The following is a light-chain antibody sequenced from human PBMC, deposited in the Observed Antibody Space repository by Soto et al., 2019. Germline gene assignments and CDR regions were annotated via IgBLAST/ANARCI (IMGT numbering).Light chain of an antibody. CDR3: QQYGSSPPT. CDR1: QGISSW. CDR2: AAS. J-gene: IGKJ1*01. Sequence: DIQMTPAPSSVSASVGDRVTIPCRASQGISSWLAWYQQKPGKAPKLLIYAASSLQSGVPSRFSGSGSGTDFTLTINRLEPEDFALYYCQQYGSSPPTFGQGTKVDIK. V-gene: IGKV1-12*01.